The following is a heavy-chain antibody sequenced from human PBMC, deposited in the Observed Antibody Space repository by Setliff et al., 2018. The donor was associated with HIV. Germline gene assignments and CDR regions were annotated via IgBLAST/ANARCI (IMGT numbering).Heavy chain of an antibody. CDR2: ISYSGST. CDR3: ARDLHIVVVTAFHDAFDI. J-gene: IGHJ3*02. D-gene: IGHD2-21*02. Sequence: SETLSLTCAVYGGSFSDYSWSWIRQPPGKGLEWIGEISYSGSTNYNPSLKSRVTISVDTSKNQFSLKLSSVTAADTAVYYCARDLHIVVVTAFHDAFDIWGQGTMVTVSS. V-gene: IGHV4-34*01. CDR1: GGSFSDYS.